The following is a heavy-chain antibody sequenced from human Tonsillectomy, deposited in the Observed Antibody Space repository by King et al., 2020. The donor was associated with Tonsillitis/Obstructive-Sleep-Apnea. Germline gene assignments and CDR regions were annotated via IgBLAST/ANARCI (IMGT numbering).Heavy chain of an antibody. CDR3: AKEPIIMVRGIAGDTFDI. V-gene: IGHV3-23*04. CDR2: ISGSADIT. Sequence: VQLVESGGGLVQPGGSLRLSCAASGFTFSTYAMSWVRQAPGKGLDWVSGISGSADITYYADSVKGRFTISRDNSKNTLFLQMLSLRAEDTAVYYCAKEPIIMVRGIAGDTFDIWGQGTMVTVSS. J-gene: IGHJ3*02. D-gene: IGHD3-10*01. CDR1: GFTFSTYA.